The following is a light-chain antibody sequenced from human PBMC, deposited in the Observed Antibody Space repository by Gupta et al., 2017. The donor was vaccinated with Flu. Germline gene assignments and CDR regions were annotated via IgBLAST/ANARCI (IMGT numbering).Light chain of an antibody. CDR1: QTVYSN. J-gene: IGKJ2*01. Sequence: VVVTQSPSTLSVSPGERATLSCSASQTVYSNLAWYQQKPGQAARLLIYGASTRASGLPARFSGSGCGTEFILTIGRLQYEDFAVYYCQQENSWPFNVGQGTKMEIK. CDR2: GAS. V-gene: IGKV3-15*01. CDR3: QQENSWPFN.